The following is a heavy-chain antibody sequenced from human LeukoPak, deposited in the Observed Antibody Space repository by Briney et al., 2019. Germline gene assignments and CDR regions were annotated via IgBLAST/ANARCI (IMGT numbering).Heavy chain of an antibody. CDR3: ARVSCSSTSCYSYYYYGMDV. CDR2: IKQDGSEK. J-gene: IGHJ6*02. V-gene: IGHV3-7*01. CDR1: GFTFTIYW. Sequence: GGSLRLSCAASGFTFTIYWMSWVRQAPGKGLEWVANIKQDGSEKYYVDSVKGRFTISRDNAKNSLYLQMNSLRAEDTAVYYCARVSCSSTSCYSYYYYGMDVWGQGTTVTVSS. D-gene: IGHD2-2*01.